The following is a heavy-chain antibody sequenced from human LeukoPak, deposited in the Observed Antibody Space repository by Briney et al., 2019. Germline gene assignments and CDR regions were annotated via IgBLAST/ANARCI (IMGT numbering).Heavy chain of an antibody. CDR2: INHSGST. Sequence: SETLSLTCAVYGGSFSGYYWSWIRQPPGKGLEWIGEINHSGSTNYNPSLKSRVTISVDTSKNQFSLKLSSVTAADTAVYYCASRQWLRPFDYWGQGTLVTVSS. CDR3: ASRQWLRPFDY. D-gene: IGHD5-12*01. CDR1: GGSFSGYY. J-gene: IGHJ4*02. V-gene: IGHV4-34*01.